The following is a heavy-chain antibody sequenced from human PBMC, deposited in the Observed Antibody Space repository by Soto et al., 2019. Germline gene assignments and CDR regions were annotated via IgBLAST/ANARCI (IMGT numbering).Heavy chain of an antibody. CDR2: IYHSGST. J-gene: IGHJ4*02. D-gene: IGHD4-17*01. CDR1: GGSISSGGYS. V-gene: IGHV4-30-2*01. Sequence: QLQLQESGSGLVKPSQTLSLTCAVSGGSISSGGYSWSWIRQPPGKGLEWIGYIYHSGSTYYNPSLKSRVTISVDGSKNQFSLKLSSVTAADTAVYYCARAPADYGDYGHFDYWGQGTLVTVSS. CDR3: ARAPADYGDYGHFDY.